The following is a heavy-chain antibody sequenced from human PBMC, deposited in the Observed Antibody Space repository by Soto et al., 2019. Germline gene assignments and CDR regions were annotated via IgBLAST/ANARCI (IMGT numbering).Heavy chain of an antibody. CDR1: GAALNSGNHY. D-gene: IGHD2-21*01. CDR3: ARLRIATNNYKWFDP. V-gene: IGHV4-31*03. CDR2: IYVTGAV. Sequence: SETLSLTCSVSGAALNSGNHYWSWIRQVPGKGLEWIGHIYVTGAVDYNPSLRDRITISQDTSERQFSLNLRLVTAADTAVYYCARLRIATNNYKWFDPWGQGTLVTVSS. J-gene: IGHJ5*02.